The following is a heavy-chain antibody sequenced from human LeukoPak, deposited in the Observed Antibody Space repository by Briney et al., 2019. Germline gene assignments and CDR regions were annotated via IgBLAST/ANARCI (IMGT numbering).Heavy chain of an antibody. CDR3: ARLPADDSAFDY. CDR1: GFTFSNYW. Sequence: GGSLRLSCAVSGFTFSNYWMTWVRQTPGKELEWVANIKREGSEQFYVDSVKGRLTISRDNAKNLLYLQMNSLRVEDTAVYYCARLPADDSAFDYWGQGTLVTVSS. CDR2: IKREGSEQ. J-gene: IGHJ4*02. D-gene: IGHD2-15*01. V-gene: IGHV3-7*01.